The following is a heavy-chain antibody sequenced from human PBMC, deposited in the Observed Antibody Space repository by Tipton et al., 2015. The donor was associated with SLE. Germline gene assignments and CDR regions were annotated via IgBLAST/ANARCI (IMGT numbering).Heavy chain of an antibody. CDR3: AMAARPYYYMDV. D-gene: IGHD6-6*01. Sequence: TLSLTCTVSGASISSYYWSWIRQPAGKGLEWIGRFYTSGSTKYNPSLKSRVTISEDTSKNQFSLKLSSVTAADTAVYYCAMAARPYYYMDVWGKGTTVTVSS. J-gene: IGHJ6*03. CDR1: GASISSYY. CDR2: FYTSGST. V-gene: IGHV4-4*07.